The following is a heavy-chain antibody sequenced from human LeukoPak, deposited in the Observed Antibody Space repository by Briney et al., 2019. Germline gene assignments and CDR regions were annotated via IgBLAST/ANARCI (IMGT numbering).Heavy chain of an antibody. CDR1: GGSIDSTNW. J-gene: IGHJ4*02. CDR2: IHHDGRI. CDR3: ARSHDHLWGNYPDY. Sequence: PSETLSLTCDVSGGSIDSTNWWNWVRQPPGKGLEWIGEIHHDGRINYNPSLKSRVTLSVDKSKNQFSLRLNSVTAADAAMYYCARSHDHLWGNYPDYWGQGTLVTVSS. D-gene: IGHD3-16*02. V-gene: IGHV4/OR15-8*01.